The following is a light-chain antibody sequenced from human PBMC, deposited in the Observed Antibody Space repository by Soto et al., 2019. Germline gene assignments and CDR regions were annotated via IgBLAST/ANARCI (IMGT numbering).Light chain of an antibody. CDR3: LSYADTAYV. CDR2: XXX. CDR1: SSDVGGYNY. J-gene: IGLJ1*01. Sequence: ALAQPPSSSGAPGQAVTLSCAGTSSDVGGYNYVSWYQQYPGRVPRLMIXXXXERPSGVPDRFSGPKSGNTAFLTVSGLQAEDEADYYCLSYADTAYVFGTGTKVTVL. V-gene: IGLV2-8*01.